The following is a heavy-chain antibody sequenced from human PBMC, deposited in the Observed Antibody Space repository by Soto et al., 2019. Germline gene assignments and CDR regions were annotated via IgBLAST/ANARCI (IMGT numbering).Heavy chain of an antibody. CDR2: MTGNGGKI. Sequence: ALILSCSASGFVFSGFDMHWVRQAPGKGLELVSSMTGNGGKIYYADSVKGRFTISRDNSKSTLFLQMSSLRADDTGVYYCVKGMMDTNPGGDAFDIWGQGTMVTVS. D-gene: IGHD3-10*01. CDR3: VKGMMDTNPGGDAFDI. V-gene: IGHV3-64D*08. J-gene: IGHJ3*02. CDR1: GFVFSGFD.